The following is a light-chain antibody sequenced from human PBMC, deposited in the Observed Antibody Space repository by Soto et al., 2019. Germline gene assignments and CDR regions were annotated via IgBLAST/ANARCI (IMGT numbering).Light chain of an antibody. Sequence: DIQMTQSPSSVSASVGNRVTITCRASQGISSWLAWYQQKPGKAPKLLIYTASSLQTGVSSRFSGSGSGTDVTLTISSLQPEDVATYYCQQADSFPWTFGQGTKLEIK. V-gene: IGKV1D-12*01. CDR3: QQADSFPWT. CDR2: TAS. J-gene: IGKJ2*01. CDR1: QGISSW.